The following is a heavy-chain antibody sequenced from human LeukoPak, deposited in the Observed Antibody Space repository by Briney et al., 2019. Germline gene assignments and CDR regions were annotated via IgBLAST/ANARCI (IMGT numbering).Heavy chain of an antibody. CDR3: ARSAVRNYYFDY. J-gene: IGHJ4*02. D-gene: IGHD6-6*01. Sequence: SETLSLTCAVSGYSISSGYYWGWIRQPPGKGLGWIGRIYHSGSTYYNPSLKRRGTISVDTSKNQFSLKLSSVTAADTAVYYCARSAVRNYYFDYWGQGTLVTVSS. V-gene: IGHV4-38-2*01. CDR1: GYSISSGYY. CDR2: IYHSGST.